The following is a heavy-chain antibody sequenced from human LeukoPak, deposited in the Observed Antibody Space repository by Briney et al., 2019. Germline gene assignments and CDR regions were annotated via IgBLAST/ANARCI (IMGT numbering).Heavy chain of an antibody. Sequence: GGSLRLSCAASGFSYSNFGMNWLRQSPGKGLEWLSSKCSSSTSNCYADSLKGRFNTSRDNAKNSLYLQMSSLRAEETAEDSCARHFEFWSGNYKVKWFDPWGQGTLVTVSS. CDR3: ARHFEFWSGNYKVKWFDP. D-gene: IGHD3-3*01. V-gene: IGHV3-21*01. J-gene: IGHJ5*02. CDR2: KCSSSTSN. CDR1: GFSYSNFG.